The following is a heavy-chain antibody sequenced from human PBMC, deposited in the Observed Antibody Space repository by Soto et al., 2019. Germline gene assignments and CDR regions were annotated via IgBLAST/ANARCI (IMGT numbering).Heavy chain of an antibody. J-gene: IGHJ6*02. CDR1: GYTFTGYY. Sequence: GASVKVSCKASGYTFTGYYMHWVRQAPGQGLEWMGWINPNSGGTNYAQKFQGRVTMTRDTSISTAYMELSRLRSDDTAVYYCARDVSTTYYDILTGYPVYYYGMDVWGQGTTVTSP. D-gene: IGHD3-9*01. CDR3: ARDVSTTYYDILTGYPVYYYGMDV. CDR2: INPNSGGT. V-gene: IGHV1-2*02.